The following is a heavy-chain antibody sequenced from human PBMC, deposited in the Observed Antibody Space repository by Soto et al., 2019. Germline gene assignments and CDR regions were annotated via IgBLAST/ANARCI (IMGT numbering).Heavy chain of an antibody. V-gene: IGHV1-2*04. D-gene: IGHD3-3*01. Sequence: GASVKVSCKASGYTFTGYYMHWVRQAPGQGLEWMGWINPNSGGTNYAQKFQGWVTMTRDTSISTAYMELSRLRSDDTAVYYCARDGLPSQPASTIFGVETAGRDWFDPWGQGTLVTVSS. CDR1: GYTFTGYY. CDR2: INPNSGGT. CDR3: ARDGLPSQPASTIFGVETAGRDWFDP. J-gene: IGHJ5*02.